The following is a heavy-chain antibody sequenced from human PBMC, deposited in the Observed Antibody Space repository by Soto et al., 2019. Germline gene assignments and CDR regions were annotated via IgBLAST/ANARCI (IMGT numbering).Heavy chain of an antibody. CDR2: IYHSGST. V-gene: IGHV4-4*02. D-gene: IGHD3-22*01. J-gene: IGHJ4*02. CDR3: ASQTYYYDSSGYFPN. CDR1: GGSISSSNW. Sequence: SETLSLTCAVSGGSISSSNWWSWVRQPPGKGLEWIGEIYHSGSTNYNPPLKSRVTISVDKSKNQFSLKLSSVTAADTAVYYCASQTYYYDSSGYFPNWGQGTLVTVSS.